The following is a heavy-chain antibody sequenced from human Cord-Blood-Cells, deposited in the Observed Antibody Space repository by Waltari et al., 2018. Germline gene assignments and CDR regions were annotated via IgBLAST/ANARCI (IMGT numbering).Heavy chain of an antibody. CDR1: GFTFSSYA. CDR2: ISYDGSNK. D-gene: IGHD1-1*01. J-gene: IGHJ4*02. V-gene: IGHV3-30-3*01. Sequence: QVQLVESGGGVVQPGRSLRLSCAASGFTFSSYAMHWVRQAPGKGLGWVAVISYDGSNKYYADAVKGRFTISRDKSKNTLYLQMNSRRAEDTAVYYCASQFGWERLGGLFDYWGQGTLVTVSS. CDR3: ASQFGWERLGGLFDY.